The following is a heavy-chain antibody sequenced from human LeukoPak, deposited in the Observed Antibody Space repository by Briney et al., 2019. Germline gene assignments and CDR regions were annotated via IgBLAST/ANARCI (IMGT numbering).Heavy chain of an antibody. Sequence: GGSLRLSCTASGFTFSSCAMNWVRQAPGKGLEWVSTISGGAGTTYYADSVKGRFTISRDNSEDTLHLQMNNLRAEDSALYYCAKRPPASGWSAMDVWGKGTTVTVSS. CDR1: GFTFSSCA. V-gene: IGHV3-23*01. J-gene: IGHJ6*04. CDR3: AKRPPASGWSAMDV. D-gene: IGHD6-19*01. CDR2: ISGGAGTT.